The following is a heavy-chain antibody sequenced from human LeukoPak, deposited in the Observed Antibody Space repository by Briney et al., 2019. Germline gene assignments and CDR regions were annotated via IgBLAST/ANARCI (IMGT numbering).Heavy chain of an antibody. V-gene: IGHV4-59*01. D-gene: IGHD3-22*01. CDR1: GGSISSYY. CDR3: AGGYDSSGYYYPFDY. Sequence: SETLSLTCSVSGGSISSYYWSWLRQPPGKGLEWIGYVYYSGSTNYNPSLKSRVTISVDTSKNQFSLKLTSVTAADTAVYYCAGGYDSSGYYYPFDYWGQGTLVTVSS. CDR2: VYYSGST. J-gene: IGHJ4*02.